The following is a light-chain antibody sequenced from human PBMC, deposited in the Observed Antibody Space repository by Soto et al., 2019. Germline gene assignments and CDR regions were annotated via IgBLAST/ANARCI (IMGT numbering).Light chain of an antibody. CDR1: KLGDKY. J-gene: IGLJ2*01. CDR3: QAWDSSTVV. Sequence: YELTQPPSVSVSPGQTASITCSGDKLGDKYACWYQQKPGQSPVLVIYQDSKRPSGIPGRFSGSNSGNTATLTISGTQAMDEAYYYCQAWDSSTVVFGGGTKLTVL. V-gene: IGLV3-1*01. CDR2: QDS.